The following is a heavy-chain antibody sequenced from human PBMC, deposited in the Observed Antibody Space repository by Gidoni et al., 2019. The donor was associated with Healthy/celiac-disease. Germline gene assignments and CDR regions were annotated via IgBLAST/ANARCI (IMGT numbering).Heavy chain of an antibody. CDR3: ARDLVGWGGYLCDY. Sequence: QVQLVQSGAEEKKPGASVKVPCKASGYTFTSYAMQWVRQAPGQRLEWMGWIYAGNGNKKYSQKFQGRVTITRDTSASTAYMELSSLRSEDTAVYDCARDLVGWGGYLCDYWGQGTLVTVSS. D-gene: IGHD5-12*01. CDR1: GYTFTSYA. CDR2: IYAGNGNK. J-gene: IGHJ4*02. V-gene: IGHV1-3*05.